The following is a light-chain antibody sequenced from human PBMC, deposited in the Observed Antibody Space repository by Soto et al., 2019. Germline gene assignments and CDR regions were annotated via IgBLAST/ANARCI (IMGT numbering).Light chain of an antibody. CDR1: HSFGTD. CDR2: DAS. J-gene: IGKJ4*01. Sequence: EIVMTQSAATLCVCPGERASLXCRASHSFGTDLAWYQQKPGQAPRLLIYDASYRAHGSPARFSGSGSGTDFTRTISSLEPEDFAVYYGQQRSSCPLTFGGGTKVDIK. CDR3: QQRSSCPLT. V-gene: IGKV3-11*01.